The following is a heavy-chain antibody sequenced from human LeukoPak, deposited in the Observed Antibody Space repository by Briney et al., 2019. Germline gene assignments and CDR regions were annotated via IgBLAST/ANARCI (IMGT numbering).Heavy chain of an antibody. CDR1: GITFSNSW. CDR2: ISSSSSYI. Sequence: PGGSLRLSCAASGITFSNSWMTWVRQAPGKGLEWVSCISSSSSYIYYADSVKGRFTISRDNARNSLYLQMNSLRAEDTAVYYCAWRWDRGYSGYEPPRDAFDIWGQGTMVTVSS. V-gene: IGHV3-21*01. J-gene: IGHJ3*02. CDR3: AWRWDRGYSGYEPPRDAFDI. D-gene: IGHD5-12*01.